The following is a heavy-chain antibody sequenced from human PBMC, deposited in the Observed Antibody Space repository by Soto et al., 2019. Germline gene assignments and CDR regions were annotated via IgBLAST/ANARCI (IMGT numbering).Heavy chain of an antibody. CDR2: INPNSGGT. CDR1: GYTFTGYY. D-gene: IGHD3-22*01. CDR3: ARAYYYDSSGYLLDY. Sequence: GASVKVSCKXSGYTFTGYYMHWVRQAPGQGREWMGWINPNSGGTNYAQKVQGWVTMTRDTSISTAYMELSRLRSDDTAVYYCARAYYYDSSGYLLDYWGQGTLVTVS. V-gene: IGHV1-2*04. J-gene: IGHJ4*02.